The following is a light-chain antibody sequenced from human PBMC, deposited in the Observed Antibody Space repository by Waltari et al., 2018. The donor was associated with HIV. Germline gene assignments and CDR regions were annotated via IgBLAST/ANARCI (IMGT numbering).Light chain of an antibody. CDR3: QQRSNWPVP. Sequence: LTPSPATLSLSPRERATPSCRASQSIITHLAWYQQKPGQAPRLLIYDASNRATGVPARFSGSGPGTDFPLAISELEPEDSAVYHCQQRSNWPVPFGGGTKGEIK. J-gene: IGKJ4*01. V-gene: IGKV3-11*01. CDR2: DAS. CDR1: QSIITH.